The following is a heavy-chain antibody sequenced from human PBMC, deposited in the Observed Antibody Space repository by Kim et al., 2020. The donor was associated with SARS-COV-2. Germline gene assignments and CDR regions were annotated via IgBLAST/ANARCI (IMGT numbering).Heavy chain of an antibody. CDR3: AGGMGVGQLVPDY. Sequence: YVQKFKGRITMTRDTSSGTAFMELNRLRSDDTAVYYCAGGMGVGQLVPDYWGQGTLVTVSS. J-gene: IGHJ4*02. D-gene: IGHD6-13*01. V-gene: IGHV1-2*02.